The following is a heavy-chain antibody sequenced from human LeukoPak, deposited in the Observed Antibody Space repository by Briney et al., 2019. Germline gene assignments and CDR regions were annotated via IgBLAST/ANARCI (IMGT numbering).Heavy chain of an antibody. D-gene: IGHD2-2*01. CDR3: ARMGCSSTSCRGGYYYYMDV. CDR1: GYSISSGYY. Sequence: PSETLSLTCAVSGYSISSGYYWGWIRQPPGKGLEWIGSIYQSGSTYYNPSLKSRVTISVDTSKNQFSLKLSSVTAADTAVYYCARMGCSSTSCRGGYYYYMDVWGKGTTVTASS. J-gene: IGHJ6*03. V-gene: IGHV4-38-2*01. CDR2: IYQSGST.